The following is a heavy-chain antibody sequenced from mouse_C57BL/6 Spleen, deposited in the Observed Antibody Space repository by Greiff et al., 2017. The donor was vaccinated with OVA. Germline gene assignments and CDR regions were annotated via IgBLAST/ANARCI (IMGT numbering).Heavy chain of an antibody. J-gene: IGHJ4*01. V-gene: IGHV5-12*01. CDR1: GFTFSDYY. D-gene: IGHD2-3*01. CDR3: ARHDIYDGYYRAMDY. Sequence: EVKLVESGGGLVQPGGSLKLSCAASGFTFSDYYMYWVRQTPEKRLEWVAYISNGGGSTYYPDTVKGRFTISRDNAKNTLYLQMSRLKSEDTAMYYCARHDIYDGYYRAMDYWGQGTSVTVSS. CDR2: ISNGGGST.